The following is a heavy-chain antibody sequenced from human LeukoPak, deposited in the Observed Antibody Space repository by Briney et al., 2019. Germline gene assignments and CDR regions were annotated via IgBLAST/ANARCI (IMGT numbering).Heavy chain of an antibody. CDR1: GGSISSGGYS. CDR2: IYHSGST. Sequence: SETLSLTCAVSGGSISSGGYSWSWIRQPPGKGLEWIGYIYHSGSTYYNPSLESRVTISVDRSKNQFSLKLSSVTAADTAVYYCAGSIAAAGTAGEDWFDPWGQGTLVTVSS. CDR3: AGSIAAAGTAGEDWFDP. D-gene: IGHD6-13*01. J-gene: IGHJ5*02. V-gene: IGHV4-30-2*01.